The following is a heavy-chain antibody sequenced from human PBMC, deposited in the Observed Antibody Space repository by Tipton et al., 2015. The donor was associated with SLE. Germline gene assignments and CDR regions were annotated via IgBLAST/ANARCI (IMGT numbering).Heavy chain of an antibody. J-gene: IGHJ4*02. CDR2: VYSSGST. CDR1: GYSISRGYF. CDR3: ARSDTGTYPYYFDY. D-gene: IGHD1-26*01. Sequence: PGLVKPSETLSLTCAVSGYSISRGYFWSWIRQPAGKGLEWIGRVYSSGSTIYNPSIKSRITLSLDTSKNQFSLKLSSVTAADTALYYCARSDTGTYPYYFDYWGQGTLVTVSS. V-gene: IGHV4-4*07.